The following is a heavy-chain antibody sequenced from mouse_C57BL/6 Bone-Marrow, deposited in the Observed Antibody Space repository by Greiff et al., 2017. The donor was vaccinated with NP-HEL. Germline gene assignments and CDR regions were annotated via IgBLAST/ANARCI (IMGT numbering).Heavy chain of an antibody. Sequence: QVQLQQSGAELVRPGASVTLSCKASGYTFTDYEMHWVKQTPVHGLEWIGAIDPETGGTAYNQKFKGKAILTADKSSSTAYMELRSLTSEDSAVYYCTRKTLYYDYDVWFAYWGTGTTVTVSS. D-gene: IGHD2-4*01. CDR3: TRKTLYYDYDVWFAY. CDR1: GYTFTDYE. V-gene: IGHV1-15*01. CDR2: IDPETGGT. J-gene: IGHJ1*03.